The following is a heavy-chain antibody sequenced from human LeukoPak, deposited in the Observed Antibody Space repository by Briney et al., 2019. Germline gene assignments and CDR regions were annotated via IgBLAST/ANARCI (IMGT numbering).Heavy chain of an antibody. CDR2: IIPVFGTA. D-gene: IGHD3-3*01. J-gene: IGHJ4*02. CDR3: ATGYGGVVISH. Sequence: GASVKVSCKASGGTFSSYAISWVRQAPGQGLEWMGRIIPVFGTANYAQKFQGRVTITADKSTSTAYMELNSLRSEDTAVYYCATGYGGVVISHWGQGTLVTVSS. V-gene: IGHV1-69*06. CDR1: GGTFSSYA.